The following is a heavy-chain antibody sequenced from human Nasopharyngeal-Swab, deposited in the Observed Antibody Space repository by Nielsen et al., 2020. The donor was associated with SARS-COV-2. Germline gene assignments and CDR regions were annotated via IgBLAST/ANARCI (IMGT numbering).Heavy chain of an antibody. J-gene: IGHJ6*02. CDR3: AAELIASGWYSGYYYYGMDV. V-gene: IGHV1-69*13. D-gene: IGHD6-19*01. CDR1: GYTFTSYA. Sequence: SVKVSCKASGYTFTSYAISWVRQAPGQGLEWTGGIIPIFGTANYAQKFQGRVTITADESTSTAYMELSSLRSEDTAVYYCAAELIASGWYSGYYYYGMDVWGQGTTVTVSS. CDR2: IIPIFGTA.